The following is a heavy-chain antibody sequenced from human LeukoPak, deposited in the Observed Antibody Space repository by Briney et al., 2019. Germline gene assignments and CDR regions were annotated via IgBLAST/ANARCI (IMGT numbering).Heavy chain of an antibody. D-gene: IGHD2-2*01. Sequence: GGSLRLSCAASGFTVSTYYMTWVRQAPGKGLECVSVIYSGGSTYYADSVKGRFTVSRDNSKNTQYLQMNSLRAEDPAMYYCATGLGYCTSTTCLLPFDYWGQGTLVTVSS. CDR2: IYSGGST. J-gene: IGHJ4*02. V-gene: IGHV3-53*01. CDR1: GFTVSTYY. CDR3: ATGLGYCTSTTCLLPFDY.